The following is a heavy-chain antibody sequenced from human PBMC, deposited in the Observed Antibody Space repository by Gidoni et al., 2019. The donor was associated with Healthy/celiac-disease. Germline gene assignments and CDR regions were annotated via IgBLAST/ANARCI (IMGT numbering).Heavy chain of an antibody. CDR1: GGTFSSYA. D-gene: IGHD3-16*02. CDR3: SLGVSGSYPYYYYYMDV. Sequence: QVQLVQSGAEVKKPGSSVKVSCKASGGTFSSYAISWVRQAPGQGLEWMGGIIPIFGTANYAQKFQGRVTITADESTSTAYMELSSLRSEDTAVYYCSLGVSGSYPYYYYYMDVWGKGTTVTVSS. V-gene: IGHV1-69*01. CDR2: IIPIFGTA. J-gene: IGHJ6*03.